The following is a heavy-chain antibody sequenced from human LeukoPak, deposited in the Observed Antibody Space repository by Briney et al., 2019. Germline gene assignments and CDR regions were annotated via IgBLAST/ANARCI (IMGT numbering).Heavy chain of an antibody. D-gene: IGHD3-22*01. V-gene: IGHV3-23*01. CDR1: GFTFNRYA. J-gene: IGHJ4*02. CDR2: INGRGAGT. Sequence: GGSLRLSCAATGFTFNRYAMSWVRQAPGKGLEWVSAINGRGAGTHYADSVKGRFTISRDNSKNTLYLQMNSLRAEDTAVYYCAKDGNYYDSSGRSDYWGQGTLVTVSS. CDR3: AKDGNYYDSSGRSDY.